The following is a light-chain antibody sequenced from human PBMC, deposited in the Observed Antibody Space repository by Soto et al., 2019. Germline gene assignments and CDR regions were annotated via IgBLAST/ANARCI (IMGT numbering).Light chain of an antibody. V-gene: IGKV4-1*01. Sequence: DIVMTQSPDSLAVSLGERATINCKSSQSVLYSSNNKNYLAWYQQKPGQPPELLIYWASTRESGVPDRFSGSGSGTDFTLTISSLQAEDVAVYYCQPYYSTPWTFGQGTKVEIK. CDR3: QPYYSTPWT. CDR1: QSVLYSSNNKNY. J-gene: IGKJ1*01. CDR2: WAS.